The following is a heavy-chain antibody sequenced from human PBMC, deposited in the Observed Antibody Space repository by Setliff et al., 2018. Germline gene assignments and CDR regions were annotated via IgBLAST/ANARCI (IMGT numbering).Heavy chain of an antibody. CDR3: AALDWGENFYNVDV. Sequence: PGGSLRLSCTVYGFSFNKYWMYWVRQAPGKGLEWVSRINGDATIAHYADSVKGRFTTSRDNARNALYLQMVSLRGEDTGVYFCAALDWGENFYNVDVWGKGTTVTVSS. V-gene: IGHV3-74*01. CDR1: GFSFNKYW. J-gene: IGHJ6*03. CDR2: INGDATIA. D-gene: IGHD7-27*01.